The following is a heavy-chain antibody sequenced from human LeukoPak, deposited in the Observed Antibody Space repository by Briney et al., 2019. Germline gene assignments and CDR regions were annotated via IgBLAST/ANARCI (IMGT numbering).Heavy chain of an antibody. J-gene: IGHJ4*02. CDR1: GFTFDDYA. V-gene: IGHV3-9*01. CDR3: AREVVVAGPGVCSDY. Sequence: GRSLRLSCAASGFTFDDYAMHWVRQAPGKGLEWVSGISWNSGSIGYADSVKGRFTISRDNAKNSLYLQMNSLRAEDTAVYYCAREVVVAGPGVCSDYWGQGTLVTVSS. CDR2: ISWNSGSI. D-gene: IGHD2-15*01.